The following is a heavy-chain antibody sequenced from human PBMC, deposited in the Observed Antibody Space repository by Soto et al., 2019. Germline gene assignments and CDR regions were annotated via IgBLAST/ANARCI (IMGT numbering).Heavy chain of an antibody. CDR1: GASISGFY. V-gene: IGHV4-4*07. CDR3: VRDGTKTLRDWFDP. D-gene: IGHD1-1*01. Sequence: SETLSLTCTVSGASISGFYWSGIRKSAGKGLEWIGRIYATGTTDYNPSLTSRVMMSVDTSKKQFSLKLRSVTAADTAVYYCVRDGTKTLRDWFDPWGQGISVAVSS. J-gene: IGHJ5*02. CDR2: IYATGTT.